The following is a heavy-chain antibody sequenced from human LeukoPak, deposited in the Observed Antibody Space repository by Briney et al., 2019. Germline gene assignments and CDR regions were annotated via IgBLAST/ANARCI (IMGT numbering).Heavy chain of an antibody. CDR1: GFTFSGYT. CDR2: ISHDGITK. CDR3: AKDLYSSSYPSYGRLFDY. Sequence: GGSLRLSCAASGFTFSGYTMHWVRQAPGKGLEWVAVISHDGITKYYADSVKGRFTISRDNSKNTLYLQMNSLRAEDTALYYCAKDLYSSSYPSYGRLFDYWGQGTLVTVSS. D-gene: IGHD6-13*01. J-gene: IGHJ4*02. V-gene: IGHV3-30-3*01.